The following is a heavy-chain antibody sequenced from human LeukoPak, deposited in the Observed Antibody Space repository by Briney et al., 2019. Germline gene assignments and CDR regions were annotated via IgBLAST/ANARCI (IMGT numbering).Heavy chain of an antibody. CDR3: ARLAGGYCSSTSCYEDAPNWFDP. J-gene: IGHJ5*02. V-gene: IGHV4-4*07. Sequence: SETLSLTCTVSGGSISSYYWSWIRQPAGKGLEWIGRIYTSGSTNYNPSLKSRVTMSVDTSKNQFSLKLSSVTAADTAVYYCARLAGGYCSSTSCYEDAPNWFDPWGQGTLVTVSS. D-gene: IGHD2-2*03. CDR2: IYTSGST. CDR1: GGSISSYY.